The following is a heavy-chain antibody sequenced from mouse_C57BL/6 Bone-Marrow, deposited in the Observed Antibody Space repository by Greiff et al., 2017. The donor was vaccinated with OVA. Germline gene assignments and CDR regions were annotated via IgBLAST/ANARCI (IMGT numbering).Heavy chain of an antibody. V-gene: IGHV1-81*01. CDR3: APPLTTVPPFSY. CDR1: GYTFTSYG. D-gene: IGHD1-1*01. J-gene: IGHJ3*01. CDR2: IYPRSGNT. Sequence: VQLQQSGAELARPGASVKLSCKASGYTFTSYGISWVKQRTGQGLEWIGEIYPRSGNTYYNEKFKGKATLTADKSSSTAYMELRSLTSEDSAVYFCAPPLTTVPPFSYWGQGTLVTVSA.